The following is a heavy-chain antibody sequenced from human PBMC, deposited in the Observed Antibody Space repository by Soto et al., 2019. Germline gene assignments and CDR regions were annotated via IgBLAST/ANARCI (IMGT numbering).Heavy chain of an antibody. CDR2: IYSDGRT. D-gene: IGHD3-10*01. CDR3: ARDSISYGPGVNDY. CDR1: GFTVSSSY. Sequence: GGSLRLSCAASGFTVSSSYMSWVRQAPGKGLEWVSIIYSDGRTYYADSMKGRFTISRDNSKNTLYLQMNSLRAEDTAIYYCARDSISYGPGVNDYWXQGTMVTVSS. J-gene: IGHJ4*02. V-gene: IGHV3-53*01.